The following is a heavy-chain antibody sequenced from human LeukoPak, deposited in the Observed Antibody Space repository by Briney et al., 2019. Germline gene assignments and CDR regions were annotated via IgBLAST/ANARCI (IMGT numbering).Heavy chain of an antibody. Sequence: SETLSLTCNVSGVSFTNYYWSWIRQFPGRGLEYIGYIHHNGDTNYNPSLKSRITISIDTPRTQFSLSLRSVTAPDPAMTYCTRWGGRWDWRDPWGHGTLVT. D-gene: IGHD3-10*01. J-gene: IGHJ5*02. CDR2: IHHNGDT. CDR3: TRWGGRWDWRDP. CDR1: GVSFTNYY. V-gene: IGHV4-59*01.